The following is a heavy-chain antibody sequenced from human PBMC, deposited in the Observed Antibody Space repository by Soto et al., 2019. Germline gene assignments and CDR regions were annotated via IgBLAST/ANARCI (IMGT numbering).Heavy chain of an antibody. CDR1: GGTFSSYA. D-gene: IGHD2-2*01. CDR2: IIPISGTA. CDR3: ARSQGSSTSLEIYYYYYYGMDV. J-gene: IGHJ6*02. V-gene: IGHV1-69*01. Sequence: QVQLVQSGAEVKKPGSSVKVSCKASGGTFSSYAISWVRQAPGQGLEWMGGIIPISGTANYAQKFQGRVTITADESTSTAYMELSSLRAEVTALYYCARSQGSSTSLEIYYYYYYGMDVWGQGTTVTVSS.